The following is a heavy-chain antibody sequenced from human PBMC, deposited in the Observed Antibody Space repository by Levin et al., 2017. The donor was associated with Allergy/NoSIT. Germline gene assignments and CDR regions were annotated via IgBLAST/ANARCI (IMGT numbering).Heavy chain of an antibody. D-gene: IGHD2-15*01. V-gene: IGHV3-30*18. J-gene: IGHJ6*03. CDR2: ISYDGSNK. CDR1: GFTFSSYG. Sequence: GGSLRLSCAASGFTFSSYGMHWVRQAPGKGLEWVAVISYDGSNKYYADSVKGRFTISRDNSKNTLYLQMNSLRAEDTAVYYCAKEDSPEDQPGYYYYYMDVWGKGTTVTVSS. CDR3: AKEDSPEDQPGYYYYYMDV.